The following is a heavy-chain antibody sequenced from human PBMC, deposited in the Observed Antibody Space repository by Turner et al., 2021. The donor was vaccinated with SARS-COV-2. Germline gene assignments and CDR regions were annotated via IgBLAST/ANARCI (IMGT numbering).Heavy chain of an antibody. J-gene: IGHJ5*02. D-gene: IGHD3-10*01. Sequence: EVQLVESGGGFGQPVGSLRLSCGASGFTVSSNYMCWVRQAPGKGLEWVSVIYSGGSIYYADSVKGRFTIARDNSKNTPYLQMNSLRAEDTAVYYCATDLKGVRGPWGQGTLVTVSS. CDR2: IYSGGSI. CDR3: ATDLKGVRGP. CDR1: GFTVSSNY. V-gene: IGHV3-66*02.